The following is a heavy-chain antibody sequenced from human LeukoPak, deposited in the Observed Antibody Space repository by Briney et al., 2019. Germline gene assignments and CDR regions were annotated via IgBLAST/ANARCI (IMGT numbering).Heavy chain of an antibody. CDR2: ISYDGSNK. CDR1: GFTFSSYG. D-gene: IGHD1-26*01. Sequence: GRSLRLSCAASGFTFSSYGMHWVRQAPGKGLEWVVVISYDGSNKYYADSVKGRFTISRDNSKNTLYLQMNSLRAEDTAVYYCAKVKVLWELLYWLDPWGQGTLVTVSS. CDR3: AKVKVLWELLYWLDP. V-gene: IGHV3-30*18. J-gene: IGHJ5*02.